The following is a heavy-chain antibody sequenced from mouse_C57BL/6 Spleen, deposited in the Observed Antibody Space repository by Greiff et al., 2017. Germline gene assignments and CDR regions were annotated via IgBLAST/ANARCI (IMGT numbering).Heavy chain of an antibody. CDR1: GYTFTSYW. Sequence: QVQLQQPGAELVRPGSSVKLSCKASGYTFTSYWMDWVKQRPGQGLEWIGNIYPSDSETHYNQKFKDKATLTVDKSSSTAYMQLSSLTSEDSAVYYCARGDWDYAMDYWGQGTSVTVSS. CDR2: IYPSDSET. D-gene: IGHD4-1*01. CDR3: ARGDWDYAMDY. V-gene: IGHV1-61*01. J-gene: IGHJ4*01.